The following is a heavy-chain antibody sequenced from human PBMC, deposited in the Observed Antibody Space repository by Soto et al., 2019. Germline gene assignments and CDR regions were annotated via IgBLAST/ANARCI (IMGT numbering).Heavy chain of an antibody. CDR2: ISYDASNK. CDR1: GFTFSSYA. J-gene: IGHJ4*02. Sequence: QVQLVESGGGVVQPGRSLRLSCAASGFTFSSYAIHWVRQAPGKGXEWVAIISYDASNKYYADSVKGRFTISRDNSRXXXXXXXXXXXXXXXXXXXXXXGYSSXXXXFDYWGQGTLVTVSS. V-gene: IGHV3-30-3*01. CDR3: XXGYSSXXXXFDY. D-gene: IGHD6-13*01.